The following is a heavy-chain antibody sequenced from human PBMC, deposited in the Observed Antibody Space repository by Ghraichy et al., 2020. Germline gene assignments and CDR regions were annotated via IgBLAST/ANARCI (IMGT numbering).Heavy chain of an antibody. J-gene: IGHJ3*02. V-gene: IGHV3-23*01. Sequence: GGSLRLSCAASGFTFSSYAMSWVRQAPGKGLEWVSAISGSGGSTYYADSVKGRFTISRDNSKNTLYLQMNSLRAEDTAVYYCAKSFDARYYYDSSGPDAFDIWGQGTMVTVSS. D-gene: IGHD3-22*01. CDR3: AKSFDARYYYDSSGPDAFDI. CDR1: GFTFSSYA. CDR2: ISGSGGST.